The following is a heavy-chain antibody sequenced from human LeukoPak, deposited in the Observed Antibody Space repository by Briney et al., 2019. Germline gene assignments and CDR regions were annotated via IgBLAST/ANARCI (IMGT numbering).Heavy chain of an antibody. CDR2: ISSSRSYI. D-gene: IGHD4-23*01. CDR1: GFTLSSYY. CDR3: ARGGSYGGYHSY. J-gene: IGHJ4*02. Sequence: GGSLRLSCVVSGFTLSSYYMNWVRQAPGKGLEWVSSISSSRSYIYYADSVKGRFTISRDNAKNSLYLQMNSLRAEDTALYCCARGGSYGGYHSYWGQGTLVTVSS. V-gene: IGHV3-21*01.